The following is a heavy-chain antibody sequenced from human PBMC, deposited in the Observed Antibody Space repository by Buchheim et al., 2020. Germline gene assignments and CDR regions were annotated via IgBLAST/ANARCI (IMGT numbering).Heavy chain of an antibody. CDR3: ARDFDSGSYSPWYFDL. D-gene: IGHD1-26*01. V-gene: IGHV4-61*02. CDR2: IYTSGST. Sequence: QVQLQESGPGLVKPSQTLSLTCTVSGGSISSGSYYWSWIRQPAGKGLEWIGRIYTSGSTNYNPSLKSRVTISVDTSKNQFSLKLSSVTAADTAVYYCARDFDSGSYSPWYFDLWGRGTL. CDR1: GGSISSGSYY. J-gene: IGHJ2*01.